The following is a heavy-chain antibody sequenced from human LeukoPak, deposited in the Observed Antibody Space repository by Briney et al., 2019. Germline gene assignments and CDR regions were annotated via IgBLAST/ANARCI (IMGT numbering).Heavy chain of an antibody. J-gene: IGHJ3*02. CDR3: ARAGLLYAFDI. Sequence: GGSLRLSCAASGFTFSSYGMHWVRQAPGRGLEWVSSISSSSSYINYADSVKGRFTISRDNAKNSLYLQMNSLRAEDTAVYYCARAGLLYAFDIWGQGTMVTVSS. V-gene: IGHV3-21*01. CDR2: ISSSSSYI. CDR1: GFTFSSYG.